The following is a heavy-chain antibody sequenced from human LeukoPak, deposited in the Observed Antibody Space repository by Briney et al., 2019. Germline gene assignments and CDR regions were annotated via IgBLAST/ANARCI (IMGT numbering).Heavy chain of an antibody. CDR3: ARTVGATPLGAFDI. D-gene: IGHD1-26*01. J-gene: IGHJ3*02. CDR1: GYSFTSYW. Sequence: GGSLKTSCKGSGYSFTSYWIGWVPPMPGKGLEWMWIIYPGDSDTRYSPSFQGQVTISADKSIRTAYLQWSSLKASDTAMYYCARTVGATPLGAFDIWGQGTRVTVSS. V-gene: IGHV5-51*01. CDR2: IYPGDSDT.